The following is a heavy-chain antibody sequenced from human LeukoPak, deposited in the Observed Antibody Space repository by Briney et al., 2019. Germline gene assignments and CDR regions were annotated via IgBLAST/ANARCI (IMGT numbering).Heavy chain of an antibody. J-gene: IGHJ4*02. D-gene: IGHD4-11*01. CDR2: ISAYNGNT. Sequence: GASVKVSCKASGYTFTSYGISWVRQAPGPGLEWMGWISAYNGNTNYAQKLQGRVTMTTDTSTSTAYMELRSLRSDDTAVYYCARVSSWDYSNYEMGYWGQGTLVTVSS. V-gene: IGHV1-18*01. CDR3: ARVSSWDYSNYEMGY. CDR1: GYTFTSYG.